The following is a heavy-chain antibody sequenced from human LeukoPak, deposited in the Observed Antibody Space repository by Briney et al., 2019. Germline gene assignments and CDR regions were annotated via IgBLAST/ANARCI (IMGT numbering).Heavy chain of an antibody. CDR1: GGSFSGYY. Sequence: PSETLFLTCAVYGGSFSGYYWSWIRQPPGKGLEWIGEINHSGSTNYNPSLKSRVTISVDTSKNQFSLKLSSVTAADTAVYYCASDIVVVPAAMGSYYYYGMDVWGQGTTVTVSS. D-gene: IGHD2-2*01. CDR2: INHSGST. CDR3: ASDIVVVPAAMGSYYYYGMDV. V-gene: IGHV4-34*01. J-gene: IGHJ6*02.